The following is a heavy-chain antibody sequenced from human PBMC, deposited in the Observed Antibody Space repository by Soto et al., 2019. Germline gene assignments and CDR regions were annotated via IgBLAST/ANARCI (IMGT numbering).Heavy chain of an antibody. CDR2: VYFSGST. Sequence: SETLSLTCSVSGDSVSSGDYYWRWIRQPPGKGLEWIGHVYFSGSTNYIPSLKSRLTMSVDTAKNQFSLKLNCVTAADTAVYYCARIPVDTYMIYWSDPWGQGTQVTVSS. CDR3: ARIPVDTYMIYWSDP. V-gene: IGHV4-61*08. CDR1: GDSVSSGDYY. D-gene: IGHD3-16*01. J-gene: IGHJ5*02.